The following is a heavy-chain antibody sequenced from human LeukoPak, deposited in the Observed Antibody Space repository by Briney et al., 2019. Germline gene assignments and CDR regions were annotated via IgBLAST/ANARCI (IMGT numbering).Heavy chain of an antibody. CDR2: ISSSSSYI. J-gene: IGHJ3*02. D-gene: IGHD2-15*01. V-gene: IGHV3-21*04. Sequence: GGSLRLSCAAPGFTFSSYSMNWVRQAPGKGLEWVSSISSSSSYIYYADSVKGRFTISRDNAKNTLYLQMNSLRAEDTAVYYCAKLLWSDAYDAFDIWGQGTMVTVSS. CDR3: AKLLWSDAYDAFDI. CDR1: GFTFSSYS.